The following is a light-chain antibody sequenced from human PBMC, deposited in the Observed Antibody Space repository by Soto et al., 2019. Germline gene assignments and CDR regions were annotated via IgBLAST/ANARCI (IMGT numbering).Light chain of an antibody. CDR1: KLGDKY. CDR2: QDS. V-gene: IGLV3-1*01. Sequence: YELTQPPSVSVSPGQTASITCSGDKLGDKYACWYQQKPGQSPVLVIYQDSKRPSGIPERFSGSNSGNTATLTISGTQAMDEADYYCQAWDSSSHVVFGGGTKLTVL. J-gene: IGLJ2*01. CDR3: QAWDSSSHVV.